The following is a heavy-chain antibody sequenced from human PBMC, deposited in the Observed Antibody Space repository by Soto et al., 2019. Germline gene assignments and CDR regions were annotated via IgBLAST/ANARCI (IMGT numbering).Heavy chain of an antibody. CDR3: ARGMRAWYNWFDP. V-gene: IGHV1-3*01. J-gene: IGHJ5*02. CDR1: GYTFTSYS. CDR2: INAGNGNT. D-gene: IGHD2-8*02. Sequence: ASVNVSCKSSGYTFTSYSIHWVRQAPGQRLEWMGWINAGNGNTKYSQKFQGRVTITRDTSASTAYMELSSLRSEDTAVYYCARGMRAWYNWFDPWGQGTLVTVSS.